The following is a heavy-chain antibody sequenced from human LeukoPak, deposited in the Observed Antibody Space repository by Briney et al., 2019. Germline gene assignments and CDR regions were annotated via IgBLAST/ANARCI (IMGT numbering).Heavy chain of an antibody. Sequence: PGGSLRLSCAASGFTFSSYGMHWVRQAPGKGLEWVAVISYDGSNKYYADSVKGRFTISRDNSKNTLCLQMNSLRAEDTAVYYCAKDTSTVTPYYFDYWGQGTLVTVSS. D-gene: IGHD4-17*01. CDR1: GFTFSSYG. CDR2: ISYDGSNK. J-gene: IGHJ4*02. V-gene: IGHV3-30*18. CDR3: AKDTSTVTPYYFDY.